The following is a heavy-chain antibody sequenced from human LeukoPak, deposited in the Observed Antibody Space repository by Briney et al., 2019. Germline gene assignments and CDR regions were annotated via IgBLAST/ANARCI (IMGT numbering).Heavy chain of an antibody. D-gene: IGHD6-13*01. J-gene: IGHJ6*03. CDR2: IYHSGST. Sequence: GSLRLSCEASGFIFSSYAMNWVRQAPGKGLEWIGNIYHSGSTYYNPSLKSRVTISVDTSKNQFSLRLSSVTAADTAVYYCARAAGAAVRGYYYYYMDVWGKGTTVTVSS. CDR1: GFIFSSYA. CDR3: ARAAGAAVRGYYYYYMDV. V-gene: IGHV4-38-2*01.